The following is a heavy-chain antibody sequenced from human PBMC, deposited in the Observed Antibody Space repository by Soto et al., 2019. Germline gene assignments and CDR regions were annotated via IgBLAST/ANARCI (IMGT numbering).Heavy chain of an antibody. V-gene: IGHV3-7*01. D-gene: IGHD2-8*02. CDR2: IKHDGTVN. J-gene: IGHJ4*02. CDR3: VKDRSDTWSFDN. CDR1: GFTFSSYW. Sequence: GGSLTLSCAASGFTFSSYWMSWVRQAPGKGLEWVAIIKHDGTVNPYVDSVRGRFTISRDNSRKMLYLQMNSLRPDDTAVYYCVKDRSDTWSFDNWGQGTLVTVSS.